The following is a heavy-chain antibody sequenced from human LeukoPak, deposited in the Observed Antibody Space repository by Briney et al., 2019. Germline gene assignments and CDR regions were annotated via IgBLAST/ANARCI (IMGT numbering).Heavy chain of an antibody. D-gene: IGHD2-15*01. J-gene: IGHJ4*02. CDR1: GGSISSSNW. Sequence: PSETLCLTCAVSGGSISSSNWWSWVRQPPGKGLEWIGEIYHSGSTNYNPSLKSRVTILVDKSKNQFSLKLSSVTAADTAVYYCARGRMVAATPLDCWGQGTLVTVPS. CDR2: IYHSGST. CDR3: ARGRMVAATPLDC. V-gene: IGHV4-4*02.